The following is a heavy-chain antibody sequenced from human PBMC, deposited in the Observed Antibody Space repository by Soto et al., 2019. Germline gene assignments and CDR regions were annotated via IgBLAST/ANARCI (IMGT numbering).Heavy chain of an antibody. CDR3: AKTEGSSWDTFYSGMDV. Sequence: QVQLVQSGAEVKKPGSSVKVSCKASGDTSSTYALNWVRQAPGQGLEWMGGITPIFGTTNYAQKFQDRVTITADESTRTAYMELSTLRSEDTAVYYCAKTEGSSWDTFYSGMDVWGQGTTVTVSS. D-gene: IGHD2-15*01. CDR2: ITPIFGTT. V-gene: IGHV1-69*12. CDR1: GDTSSTYA. J-gene: IGHJ6*02.